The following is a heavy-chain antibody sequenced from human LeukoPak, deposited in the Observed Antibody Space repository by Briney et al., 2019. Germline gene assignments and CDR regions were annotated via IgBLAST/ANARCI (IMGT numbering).Heavy chain of an antibody. CDR3: ARHITMARGLLIKYPEILDS. Sequence: SVKVSCKASGVNFGTYGSGWVRRAPGQGLEWLGGIIPLFGQTYYAPKFQGRVTITADESKTTLNMHLVSLTSQDTAVYYCARHITMARGLLIKYPEILDSWGQGTLVTVSS. J-gene: IGHJ4*02. CDR1: GVNFGTYG. CDR2: IIPLFGQT. D-gene: IGHD3-10*01. V-gene: IGHV1-69*13.